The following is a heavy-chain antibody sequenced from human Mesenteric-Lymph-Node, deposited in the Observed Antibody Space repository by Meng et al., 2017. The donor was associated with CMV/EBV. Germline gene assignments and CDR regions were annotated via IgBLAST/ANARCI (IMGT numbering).Heavy chain of an antibody. CDR2: INGVGDST. Sequence: GESLKISCAASGFTFSSDWMHWVRQAPGKGLVWVSRINGVGDSTTYADSVKGQFTISRDNAKNTLYLQMNSLRAEDTAVYYYVRSHGYNYGCFVFWGQGTLVTVSS. V-gene: IGHV3-74*01. D-gene: IGHD5-18*01. J-gene: IGHJ4*02. CDR3: VRSHGYNYGCFVF. CDR1: GFTFSSDW.